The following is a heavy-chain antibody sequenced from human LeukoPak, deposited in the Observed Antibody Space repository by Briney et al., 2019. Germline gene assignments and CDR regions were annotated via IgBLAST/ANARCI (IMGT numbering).Heavy chain of an antibody. J-gene: IGHJ4*02. CDR2: IYYSGST. CDR1: GGSISSYY. V-gene: IGHV4-59*01. CDR3: AGASLPRYYFDY. Sequence: TSETLSLTCTVSGGSISSYYWSWIRQPPGKGLEWIGYIYYSGSTNYNPSLKSRVTISVDTSKNQFSLKLSSVTAADTAVYYCAGASLPRYYFDYWGQGTLVTVSS. D-gene: IGHD1-26*01.